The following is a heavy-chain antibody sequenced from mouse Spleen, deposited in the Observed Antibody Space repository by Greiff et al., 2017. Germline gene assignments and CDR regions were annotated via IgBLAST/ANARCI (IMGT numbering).Heavy chain of an antibody. V-gene: IGHV5-9-3*01. J-gene: IGHJ2*01. Sequence: EVQVVESGGGLVKPGGSLKLSCAASGFTFSSYAMSWVRQTPEKRLEWVATISSGGSYTYYPDSVKGRFTISRDNAKNTLYLQMSSLRSEDTAMYYCARGDYGNYVLYYFDYWGQGTTLTVSS. CDR2: ISSGGSYT. CDR3: ARGDYGNYVLYYFDY. D-gene: IGHD2-1*01. CDR1: GFTFSSYA.